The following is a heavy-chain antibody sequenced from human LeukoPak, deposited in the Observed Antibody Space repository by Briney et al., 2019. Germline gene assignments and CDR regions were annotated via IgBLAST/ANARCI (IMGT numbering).Heavy chain of an antibody. J-gene: IGHJ3*02. Sequence: PGGSLRLSCAASGFTFSSYGMHWVRQAPGKGLEWVAFIRYDGSNKYYADSVKGRFTISRDNSKNTLYLQMNSLRAEDTAVYYCARATSPRYCSSTSCYEVGVNDIWGQGTMVTVSS. D-gene: IGHD2-2*01. V-gene: IGHV3-30*02. CDR2: IRYDGSNK. CDR3: ARATSPRYCSSTSCYEVGVNDI. CDR1: GFTFSSYG.